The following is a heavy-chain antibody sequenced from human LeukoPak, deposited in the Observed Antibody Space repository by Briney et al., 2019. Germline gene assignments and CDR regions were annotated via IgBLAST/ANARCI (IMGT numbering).Heavy chain of an antibody. D-gene: IGHD6-19*01. CDR2: IYYSGST. CDR3: ARAVDSSGWPYPDY. V-gene: IGHV4-30-4*01. Sequence: PSQTLSLTCTVSGGSISSGDYYWSWIRQPPGKGLEWIGYIYYSGSTYYNPSLKSRVTISVDTSKNQSSLKLSSVTAADTAVYYCARAVDSSGWPYPDYWGQGTLVTVSS. CDR1: GGSISSGDYY. J-gene: IGHJ4*02.